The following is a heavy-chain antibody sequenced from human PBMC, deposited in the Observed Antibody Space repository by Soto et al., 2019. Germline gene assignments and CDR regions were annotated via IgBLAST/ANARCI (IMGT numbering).Heavy chain of an antibody. J-gene: IGHJ4*02. Sequence: SETLSLTCTVSGGSISSGDYYWSWIRQPPGKGLEWIGYIYYSGSTYYNPSLKSRVTISVDTSKNQFSLKLSSVTAADTAVYYCARTLYGSGSYFIYWGQGTLVTVSS. V-gene: IGHV4-30-4*01. CDR2: IYYSGST. D-gene: IGHD3-10*01. CDR3: ARTLYGSGSYFIY. CDR1: GGSISSGDYY.